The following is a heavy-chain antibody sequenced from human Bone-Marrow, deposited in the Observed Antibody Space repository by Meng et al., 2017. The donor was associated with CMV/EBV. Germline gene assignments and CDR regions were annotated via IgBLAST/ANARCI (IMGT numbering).Heavy chain of an antibody. J-gene: IGHJ6*02. D-gene: IGHD5-24*01. CDR1: GGSISSYY. Sequence: GSLRLSCTVSGGSISSYYWSWIRQPPGKGLEWIGYIYYSGSTNYNPSLKSRVTISVDTSKNQFSLKLSSVTAADTAVYYCARDRWVEMATTAHYYGMDVWGQGTTVTV. CDR3: ARDRWVEMATTAHYYGMDV. CDR2: IYYSGST. V-gene: IGHV4-59*01.